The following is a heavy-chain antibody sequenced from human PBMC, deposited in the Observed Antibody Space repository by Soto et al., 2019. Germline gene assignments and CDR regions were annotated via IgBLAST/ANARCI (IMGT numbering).Heavy chain of an antibody. CDR3: ARSETDYGDYYFDF. Sequence: GASVKVSCKASGYTFTSYVISWVRQAPGQGLEWMGWISAYNGNTNYAQKLQGRVTMTTDTSTSTAYMELRSLRSDDTAVYYCARSETDYGDYYFDFWGQGTLVTVSS. CDR1: GYTFTSYV. V-gene: IGHV1-18*01. D-gene: IGHD4-17*01. J-gene: IGHJ4*02. CDR2: ISAYNGNT.